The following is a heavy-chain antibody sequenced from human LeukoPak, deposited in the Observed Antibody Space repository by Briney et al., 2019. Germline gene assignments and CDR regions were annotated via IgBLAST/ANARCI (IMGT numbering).Heavy chain of an antibody. V-gene: IGHV3-23*01. Sequence: RGSLRLSRPASGFTLSSHAMRWVRQAPGKGREWVSAISGSGGSTYYADSVKGRLIISRDNSKNTLYLQMSSLRAEDTAIYFCAKDFRYCGGNNCYGWFDSWGQGTLVTVSS. CDR2: ISGSGGST. D-gene: IGHD2-15*01. J-gene: IGHJ5*01. CDR1: GFTLSSHA. CDR3: AKDFRYCGGNNCYGWFDS.